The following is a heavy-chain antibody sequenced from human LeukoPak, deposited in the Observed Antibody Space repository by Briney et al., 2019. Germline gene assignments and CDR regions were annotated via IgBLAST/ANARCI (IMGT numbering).Heavy chain of an antibody. J-gene: IGHJ4*02. V-gene: IGHV3-74*01. CDR2: INIDVRST. Sequence: PGGSLRLSCAASGFTFSNYWIHWVRQDPGKGLVWVSRINIDVRSTSYADSVNGRFTISRDHAKNTLYLQMNSLRAEDPAVYYGARDEYGGSYYAYWGQGTLVTVSS. CDR1: GFTFSNYW. CDR3: ARDEYGGSYYAY. D-gene: IGHD1-26*01.